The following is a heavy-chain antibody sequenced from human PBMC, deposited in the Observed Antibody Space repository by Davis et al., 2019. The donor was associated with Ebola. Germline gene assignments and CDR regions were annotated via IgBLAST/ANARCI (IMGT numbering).Heavy chain of an antibody. J-gene: IGHJ4*02. D-gene: IGHD2-21*01. CDR1: GFTFSGYG. Sequence: GESLKISCATSGFTFSGYGMHWVRQAPGKGLEWLTVISYDGTNKYSRDSVKGRFTVSRDNSRSTMFLQMNGLRAEDTALYYCARELLTGDVVFDSWGQGTLVFVSS. V-gene: IGHV3-33*01. CDR2: ISYDGTNK. CDR3: ARELLTGDVVFDS.